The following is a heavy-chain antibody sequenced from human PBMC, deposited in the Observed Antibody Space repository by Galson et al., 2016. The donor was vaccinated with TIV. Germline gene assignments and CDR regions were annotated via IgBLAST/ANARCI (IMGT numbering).Heavy chain of an antibody. Sequence: SLRLSCAASGFTFSSYTMHWIRQAPGKGLEWLAVTTYDDSQKYYADSVKGRFTISRDNSRNTLYLHMNSLTAEDTAVYYCARVGSTGWAHYFDYWGQGSLVTVSS. CDR1: GFTFSSYT. J-gene: IGHJ4*02. D-gene: IGHD6-19*01. CDR3: ARVGSTGWAHYFDY. CDR2: TTYDDSQK. V-gene: IGHV3-30*04.